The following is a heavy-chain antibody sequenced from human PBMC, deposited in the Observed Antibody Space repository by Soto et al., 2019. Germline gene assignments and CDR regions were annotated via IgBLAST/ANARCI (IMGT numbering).Heavy chain of an antibody. CDR1: GFTFSDYY. Sequence: QVQLVESGGGLVQPGGSLRLSCAASGFTFSDYYMSWIRQAPGKGLQWVAYISGSGSTIYYADSVKGRFTISRDNAKKSLYLRMNSLTAEDTAVYFCARIGASEDAFDSWGQGTLATVSS. V-gene: IGHV3-11*01. D-gene: IGHD6-6*01. J-gene: IGHJ3*02. CDR3: ARIGASEDAFDS. CDR2: ISGSGSTI.